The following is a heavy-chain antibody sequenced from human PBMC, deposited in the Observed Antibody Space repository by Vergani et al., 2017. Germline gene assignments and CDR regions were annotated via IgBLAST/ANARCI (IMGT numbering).Heavy chain of an antibody. CDR2: INNNGGST. D-gene: IGHD2-2*01. CDR3: AKVCGSTSCPYGGGAFDV. Sequence: EVQLLESGGDLIQPGGSLRLSCAASGFTFNSYAMTWVRQAPGKGLEWVSGINNNGGSTYYADSVKGRFTIARDNSKNTLYLQMTDLGAEDTATYYCAKVCGSTSCPYGGGAFDVWGQGTTVTVSS. CDR1: GFTFNSYA. J-gene: IGHJ3*01. V-gene: IGHV3-23*01.